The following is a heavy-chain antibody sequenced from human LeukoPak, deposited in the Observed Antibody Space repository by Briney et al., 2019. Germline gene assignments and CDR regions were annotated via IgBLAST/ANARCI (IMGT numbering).Heavy chain of an antibody. Sequence: SEALSLTCAVYGGSFSDYFWGWIRQPPGKGLEWIGEMIHSGITNYNPSLKGRVTISLDTSKNQFSLRLTSVTAADTAVYYCARVSGLNNFDSWGQGTLVTVSS. CDR2: MIHSGIT. CDR1: GGSFSDYF. J-gene: IGHJ4*02. D-gene: IGHD2-8*01. CDR3: ARVSGLNNFDS. V-gene: IGHV4-34*12.